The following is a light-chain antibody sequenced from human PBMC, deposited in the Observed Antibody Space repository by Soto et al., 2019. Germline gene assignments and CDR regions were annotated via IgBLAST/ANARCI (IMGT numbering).Light chain of an antibody. V-gene: IGLV4-69*01. Sequence: QAVVTQSPSASASLGASVKLTCTLSSGHSNYAIAWHQQQPGKGPRYLMKVNSGGSHIKGDGIPDRFSGSSSGAERYLFISSLQSEDEADYYCQTWGTGSAFVVFGGGTQLTVL. CDR3: QTWGTGSAFVV. J-gene: IGLJ7*01. CDR2: VNSGGSH. CDR1: SGHSNYA.